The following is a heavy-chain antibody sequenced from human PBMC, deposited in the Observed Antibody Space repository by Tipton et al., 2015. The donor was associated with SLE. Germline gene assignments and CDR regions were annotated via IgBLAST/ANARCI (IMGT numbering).Heavy chain of an antibody. J-gene: IGHJ4*02. D-gene: IGHD3-10*01. Sequence: TLSLTCTVSGGSISSGGYHWGWVRQHPGKGLEWIGYIYYNGITYFNPSLKSRVTISVDTSKNQFSLNLSSVTAADTAVYYCAKEGGSGEYFFDYWGQGTLVTVSS. V-gene: IGHV4-31*03. CDR1: GGSISSGGYH. CDR3: AKEGGSGEYFFDY. CDR2: IYYNGIT.